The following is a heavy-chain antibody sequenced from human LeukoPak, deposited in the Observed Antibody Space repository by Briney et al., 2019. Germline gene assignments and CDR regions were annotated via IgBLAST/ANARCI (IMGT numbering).Heavy chain of an antibody. J-gene: IGHJ3*02. CDR1: GGTFSSYA. D-gene: IGHD2-15*01. V-gene: IGHV1-69*06. CDR2: IIPIFGTA. CDR3: GREGGGWYASDI. Sequence: ASVKVSCKAFGGTFSSYAISWVRQAPGQGLEWMGGIIPIFGTANYAQKFQGRVTITADKSTSTAYMELSSLRSEDTAVYYCGREGGGWYASDIWGQGTMVTVSS.